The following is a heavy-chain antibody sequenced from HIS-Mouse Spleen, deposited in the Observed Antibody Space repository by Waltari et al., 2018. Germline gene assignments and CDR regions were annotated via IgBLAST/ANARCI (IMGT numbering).Heavy chain of an antibody. J-gene: IGHJ3*02. CDR1: GGSFSGYY. D-gene: IGHD1-20*01. CDR2: INHSGST. V-gene: IGHV4-34*01. CDR3: ARIRLTGVGAFDI. Sequence: QVQLQQWGAGLLKPSETLSLTCAVYGGSFSGYYWSWISQPPGKGLAWSGEINHSGSTNYNPSLKSRVTISVDTSKNQFSLKLSSVTAADTAVYYCARIRLTGVGAFDIWGQGTMVTVSS.